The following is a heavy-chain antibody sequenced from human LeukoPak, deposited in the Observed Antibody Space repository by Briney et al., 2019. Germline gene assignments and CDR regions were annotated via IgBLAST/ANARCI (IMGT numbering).Heavy chain of an antibody. V-gene: IGHV3-23*01. CDR1: GFTFRSYW. J-gene: IGHJ4*02. CDR3: AKDYSGYDSYYFDY. D-gene: IGHD5-12*01. CDR2: ISGSGGTT. Sequence: GGSLRLSCAASGFTFRSYWMSWVRQVPGKGLEWVSAISGSGGTTYYADSVKGRFTISRDNSKNTLYLQMNSLRAEDTAVYYCAKDYSGYDSYYFDYWGQGTLVTVSS.